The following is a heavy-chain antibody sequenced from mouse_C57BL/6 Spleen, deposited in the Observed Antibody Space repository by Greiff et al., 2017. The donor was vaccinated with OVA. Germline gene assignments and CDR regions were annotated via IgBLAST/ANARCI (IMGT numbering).Heavy chain of an antibody. D-gene: IGHD2-2*01. CDR1: GEKLPRSW. V-gene: IGHV1-72*01. Sequence: QVQLQQPGAELVQPGGSGELSCTPAGEKLPRSWLQSVKQRPGRGLEWIGRIDPNSGGTKYNEKFKSKATLTVDKPSSTAYMQLSSLTSEDSAVYYCARYGYDGGFDYWGQGTTLTVSS. J-gene: IGHJ2*01. CDR3: ARYGYDGGFDY. CDR2: IDPNSGGT.